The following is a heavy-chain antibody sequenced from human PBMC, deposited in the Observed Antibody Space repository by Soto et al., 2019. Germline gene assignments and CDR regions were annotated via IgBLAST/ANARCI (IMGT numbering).Heavy chain of an antibody. CDR3: ARDNILGILYGGMDV. D-gene: IGHD3-3*01. Sequence: SETLSLTCTVSGGSVSSGSYYWSWIRQPPGKGLEWIGYIYYSGSTNYNPSLKSRVTISVDTSKNQFSLKLSSVTAADTAVYYCARDNILGILYGGMDVWGQGTTVTVSS. CDR2: IYYSGST. CDR1: GGSVSSGSYY. J-gene: IGHJ6*02. V-gene: IGHV4-61*01.